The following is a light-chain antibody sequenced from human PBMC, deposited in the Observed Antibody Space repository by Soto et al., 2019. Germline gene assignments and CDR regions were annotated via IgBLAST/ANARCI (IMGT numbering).Light chain of an antibody. CDR2: DAS. Sequence: EVVLTQSPGTLSLSPGQRATLSCRASQSVSGNYLVWYQQKPGQAPSLLIYDASSRATGIPDRFSGSGSGTDFTLTISRLEPEDFAVYYCQQYASSPLTFGGGTKVEIK. J-gene: IGKJ4*01. CDR3: QQYASSPLT. CDR1: QSVSGNY. V-gene: IGKV3-20*01.